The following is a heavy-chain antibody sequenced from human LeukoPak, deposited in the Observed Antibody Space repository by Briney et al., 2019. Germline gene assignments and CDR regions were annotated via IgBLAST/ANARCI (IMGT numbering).Heavy chain of an antibody. CDR2: IIPILGIA. J-gene: IGHJ6*02. V-gene: IGHV1-69*04. CDR3: ASRGRIGYCSSTSCYVPPNMDV. Sequence: ASVKVSCKASGGTFSSYAISWVRQAPGQGLEWMGRIIPILGIANYAQKFQGRVTITADKSTSTAYMELSSLRSEDTAVYYCASRGRIGYCSSTSCYVPPNMDVWGQGTTVTVSS. CDR1: GGTFSSYA. D-gene: IGHD2-2*01.